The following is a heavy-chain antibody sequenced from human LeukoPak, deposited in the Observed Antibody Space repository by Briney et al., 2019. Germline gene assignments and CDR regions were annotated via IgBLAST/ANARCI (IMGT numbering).Heavy chain of an antibody. CDR3: ARDPLGDYDSSGQPGAFDI. Sequence: SETLSLTCTVSGGSISSYYWSWIRQPPGKGLEWMGYIYYSGSTNYNPSLKSRVTISVDTSKNQFSLKLSSVTAADTAVYYCARDPLGDYDSSGQPGAFDIWGQGTMVTVSS. CDR2: IYYSGST. CDR1: GGSISSYY. D-gene: IGHD3-22*01. V-gene: IGHV4-59*01. J-gene: IGHJ3*02.